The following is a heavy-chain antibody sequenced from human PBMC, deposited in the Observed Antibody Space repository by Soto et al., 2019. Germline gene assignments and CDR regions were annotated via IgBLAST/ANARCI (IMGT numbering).Heavy chain of an antibody. Sequence: SVKVSCKASGGTFSSYAISWFRQAPGQGLEWMGGIIPIFGTANYAQKFQGRVTITADESTSTAYMEMSSLRSEDTAVYYCAKSPGYYDSSGYQPFEYWGQGTMVTVSS. J-gene: IGHJ4*02. CDR3: AKSPGYYDSSGYQPFEY. D-gene: IGHD3-22*01. CDR2: IIPIFGTA. CDR1: GGTFSSYA. V-gene: IGHV1-69*13.